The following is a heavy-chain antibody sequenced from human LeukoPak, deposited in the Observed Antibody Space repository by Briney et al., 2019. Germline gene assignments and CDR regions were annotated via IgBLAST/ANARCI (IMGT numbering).Heavy chain of an antibody. D-gene: IGHD3/OR15-3a*01. CDR1: GFTFTNAW. J-gene: IGHJ4*02. Sequence: GGSLRLSCAASGFTFTNAWMNWVRQAPGKGLEWVSAISGSGGSTYYADSVKGRFTISRDNPKNTLYLQMNSLRAEDTAVYYCAGLVINFDYWGQGTLVTVSS. V-gene: IGHV3-23*01. CDR3: AGLVINFDY. CDR2: ISGSGGST.